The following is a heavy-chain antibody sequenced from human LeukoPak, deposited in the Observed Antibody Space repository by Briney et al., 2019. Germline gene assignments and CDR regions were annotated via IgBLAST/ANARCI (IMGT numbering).Heavy chain of an antibody. J-gene: IGHJ4*02. CDR2: IYYSGST. Sequence: SETLSLTCTVSGGSISSSSYYWGWIRQPPGKGLEWIGSIYYSGSTYYNPSLKSRVTISVDTSKNQFSLKLSSVTAADTALYYCARDLQDIVLTPAAHFDYWGQGTLVTVSS. D-gene: IGHD2-2*01. CDR3: ARDLQDIVLTPAAHFDY. CDR1: GGSISSSSYY. V-gene: IGHV4-39*07.